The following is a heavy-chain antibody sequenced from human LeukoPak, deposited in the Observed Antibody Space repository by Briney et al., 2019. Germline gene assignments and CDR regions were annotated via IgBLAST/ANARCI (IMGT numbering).Heavy chain of an antibody. CDR3: ARGGYEGYCSGGSCCMDV. D-gene: IGHD2-15*01. Sequence: ASVKVSCKASGYTFTSYAMNWARQAPGQGLEWMGWINTNTGNPTYAQGFTGRFVFSLDTSVSTAYLQISSLKAEDTAVYYCARGGYEGYCSGGSCCMDVWGQGTTVTVSS. CDR1: GYTFTSYA. CDR2: INTNTGNP. J-gene: IGHJ6*02. V-gene: IGHV7-4-1*02.